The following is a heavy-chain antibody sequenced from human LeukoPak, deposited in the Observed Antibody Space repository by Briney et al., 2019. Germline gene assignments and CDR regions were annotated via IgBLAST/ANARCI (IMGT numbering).Heavy chain of an antibody. Sequence: ASVTVSCTASGYAFTDYDINWVRQAPGQGLEWMGWMNPNSGNTGFAQRFQDRVVLTSDTSINAAYMELSSLRSDDTAVYYCVRGNSGSYYLHWGQGTLVTVSS. V-gene: IGHV1-8*02. CDR1: GYAFTDYD. CDR3: VRGNSGSYYLH. CDR2: MNPNSGNT. J-gene: IGHJ4*02. D-gene: IGHD1-26*01.